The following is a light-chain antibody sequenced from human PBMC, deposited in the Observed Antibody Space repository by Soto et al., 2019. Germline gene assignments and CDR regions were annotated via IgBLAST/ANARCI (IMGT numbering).Light chain of an antibody. CDR3: QQLNSYPLT. J-gene: IGKJ4*01. Sequence: DIQMTQSPSTLSASVGDRFTVTCRASQSISSWLAWYQQKPGKAPKLLIYKASTLKSGVPSRFSGSGSGTEFTLTISSLQPEDFATYYCQQLNSYPLTFGGGTKVDIK. CDR2: KAS. CDR1: QSISSW. V-gene: IGKV1-5*03.